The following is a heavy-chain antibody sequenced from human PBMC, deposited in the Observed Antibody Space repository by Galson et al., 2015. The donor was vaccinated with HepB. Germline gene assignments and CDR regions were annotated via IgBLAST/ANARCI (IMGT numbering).Heavy chain of an antibody. V-gene: IGHV3-73*01. Sequence: SLRLSCAASGFTFSGSAMHWVRQTSGKGLEWVGRIRSKANSYATAYAASVKGRFTISRDDSKNTAYLQMNSLKTEDTAVYYCTRLGPYSSSWQDYWGQGTLVTVSS. CDR1: GFTFSGSA. CDR3: TRLGPYSSSWQDY. D-gene: IGHD6-13*01. J-gene: IGHJ4*02. CDR2: IRSKANSYAT.